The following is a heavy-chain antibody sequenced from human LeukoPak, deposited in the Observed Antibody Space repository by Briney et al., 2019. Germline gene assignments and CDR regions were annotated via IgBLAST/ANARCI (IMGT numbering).Heavy chain of an antibody. CDR1: GFTFSSYA. Sequence: GGSLRLSCAASGFTFSSYAMSWVRQAPGKGLEWVSAISGSGDSTYYADSVKGRFTISRDNSKNTLYLQMNSLRAEDTAVYYCAKDLGESTVTGFDYWGQGTLVTVSS. V-gene: IGHV3-23*01. D-gene: IGHD4-11*01. CDR3: AKDLGESTVTGFDY. CDR2: ISGSGDST. J-gene: IGHJ4*02.